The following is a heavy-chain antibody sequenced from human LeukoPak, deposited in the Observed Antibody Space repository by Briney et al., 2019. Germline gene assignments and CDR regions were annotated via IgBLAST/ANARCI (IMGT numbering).Heavy chain of an antibody. V-gene: IGHV3-33*01. J-gene: IGHJ3*02. CDR1: GFTFSSYG. CDR3: ARSSTLAVAGNAFDI. Sequence: GGSLRLSCAASGFTFSSYGMHWVRQAPGKGLEWVAVIWYDGSNKYYGDSVKGRFTISRDNSKNTLYLQMNSLRAEDTAVYYCARSSTLAVAGNAFDIWGQGTMVTVSS. CDR2: IWYDGSNK. D-gene: IGHD6-19*01.